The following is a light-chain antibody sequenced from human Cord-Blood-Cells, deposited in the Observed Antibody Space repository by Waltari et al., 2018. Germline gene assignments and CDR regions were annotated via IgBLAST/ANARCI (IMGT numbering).Light chain of an antibody. J-gene: IGLJ3*02. CDR3: VAWDDSLSGPV. V-gene: IGLV1-47*01. Sequence: QSVLTQPPSASGTPGQRVTISCSGSSSNIGRNYVYWYQQLPGTAPKLLTYRNNRRPSGVPDRFSGSKSGTSASLAISGLRSEDEADYYCVAWDDSLSGPVFGGGTKLTVL. CDR2: RNN. CDR1: SSNIGRNY.